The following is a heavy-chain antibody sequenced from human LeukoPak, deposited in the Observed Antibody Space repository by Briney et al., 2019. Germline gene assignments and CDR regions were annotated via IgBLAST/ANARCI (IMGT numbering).Heavy chain of an antibody. Sequence: GGSLRLSCAASGLTFSDYYMSWIRQAPGKGLEWVSDISSSGVIKSYADSVKGRFTVSRDNAKKSLHLQMNSLRAEDTAVYFCAREKVAGAFDSWGRGTLVTVSS. J-gene: IGHJ4*02. D-gene: IGHD6-19*01. V-gene: IGHV3-11*01. CDR3: AREKVAGAFDS. CDR1: GLTFSDYY. CDR2: ISSSGVIK.